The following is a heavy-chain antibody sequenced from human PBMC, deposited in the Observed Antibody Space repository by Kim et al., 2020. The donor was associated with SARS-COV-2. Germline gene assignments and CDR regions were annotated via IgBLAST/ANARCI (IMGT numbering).Heavy chain of an antibody. V-gene: IGHV3-13*04. J-gene: IGHJ5*02. CDR1: GFTFSTYD. CDR2: IGSAGET. CDR3: TRDLKTLGHDP. Sequence: GGSLRLSCTASGFTFSTYDMHWVRQTTGKGLEWVSAIGSAGETYYAGSVKGRFTISRENAENSLYIQMNRLRAGDTAVYYCTRDLKTLGHDPRGQRTLVT. D-gene: IGHD3-10*01.